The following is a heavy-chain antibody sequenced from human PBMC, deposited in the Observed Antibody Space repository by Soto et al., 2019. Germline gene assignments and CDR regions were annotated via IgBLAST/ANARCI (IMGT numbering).Heavy chain of an antibody. CDR2: ISAYNGNT. Sequence: GYAYTSNRSSWVLHKKRQGLEWMGWISAYNGNTNYAQKLQGRVTMTTDTSTSTAYMELRSLRSDDTAVYYCARDIVVVPAAIDTNYYYYGMDVWGKGTTVTVSS. J-gene: IGHJ6*04. D-gene: IGHD2-2*02. V-gene: IGHV1-18*01. CDR1: GYAYTSNR. CDR3: ARDIVVVPAAIDTNYYYYGMDV.